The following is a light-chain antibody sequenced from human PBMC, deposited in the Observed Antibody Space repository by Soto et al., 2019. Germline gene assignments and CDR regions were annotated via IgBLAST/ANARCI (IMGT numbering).Light chain of an antibody. V-gene: IGKV1-8*01. CDR3: QQYFSYPYT. CDR2: AAA. CDR1: QGISSY. Sequence: AIRMTQSPSSFSASTGDRVTITCRASQGISSYLAWYQQKPGKAPNLLIYAAATLQRGAPSRFSGSGSGTDFNLTISRLQSEDFATYYCQQYFSYPYTFGQGTKLEI. J-gene: IGKJ2*01.